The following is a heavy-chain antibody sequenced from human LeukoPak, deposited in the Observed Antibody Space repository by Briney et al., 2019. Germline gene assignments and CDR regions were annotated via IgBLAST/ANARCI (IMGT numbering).Heavy chain of an antibody. J-gene: IGHJ4*02. CDR2: IRQDGNEK. Sequence: GGSLRLSCVASGFTFSSHWMSWVRQAPEKGPEWVANIRQDGNEKYYVDSAKGRFTISRDNAKNSLYLQMNSLRAEDTAVYYCARAPYYETTGPLWGQGTLVTVSS. CDR1: GFTFSSHW. V-gene: IGHV3-7*01. D-gene: IGHD3-22*01. CDR3: ARAPYYETTGPL.